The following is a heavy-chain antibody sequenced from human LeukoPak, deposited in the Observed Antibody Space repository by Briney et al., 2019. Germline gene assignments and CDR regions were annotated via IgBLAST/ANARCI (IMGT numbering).Heavy chain of an antibody. Sequence: GGSLRLSCAASGFTFSSYGMHWVRQAPGKGLEWVAFIRYDGSNKYYADSVKGRFTISRDNSKNTLYLQMNSLRAEDTAVYYCAKILGYCSSTSCPKAMDVWGKGTTVTVSS. J-gene: IGHJ6*04. CDR2: IRYDGSNK. CDR3: AKILGYCSSTSCPKAMDV. V-gene: IGHV3-30*02. CDR1: GFTFSSYG. D-gene: IGHD2-2*01.